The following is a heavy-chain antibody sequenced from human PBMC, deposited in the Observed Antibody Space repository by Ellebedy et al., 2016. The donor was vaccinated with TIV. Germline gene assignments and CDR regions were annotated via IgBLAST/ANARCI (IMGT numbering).Heavy chain of an antibody. D-gene: IGHD6-13*01. CDR3: ASRIAAAGTLGY. CDR1: GGSFSGYY. CDR2: INHSGST. V-gene: IGHV4-34*01. J-gene: IGHJ4*02. Sequence: SETLSLXCAVYGGSFSGYYWSWIRQPPGKGLEWIGEINHSGSTNYNPSLKSRVTISVDTSKNQFSLKLSSVTAADTAVYYCASRIAAAGTLGYWGQGTLVTVPS.